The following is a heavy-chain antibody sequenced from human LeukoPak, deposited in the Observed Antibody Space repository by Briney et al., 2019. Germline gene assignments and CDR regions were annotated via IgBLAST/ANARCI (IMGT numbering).Heavy chain of an antibody. CDR2: ISSSGSTI. CDR1: GFTFSSYE. J-gene: IGHJ4*02. D-gene: IGHD3-22*01. V-gene: IGHV3-48*03. Sequence: GGSLRLSCAASGFTFSSYEMKWVRQAPGKGLGWVSYISSSGSTIYYADSVKGRFTISRDNAKNSLFLQMNSLRAEDTAVYYCARVGVAGDSSTYYLAMGLDYWGQGTLVTVSS. CDR3: ARVGVAGDSSTYYLAMGLDY.